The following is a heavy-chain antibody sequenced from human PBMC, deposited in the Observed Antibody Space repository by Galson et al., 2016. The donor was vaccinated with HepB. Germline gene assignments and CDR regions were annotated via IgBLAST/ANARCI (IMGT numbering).Heavy chain of an antibody. CDR1: GFTFSKYT. V-gene: IGHV3-30*04. CDR2: IPYDGRNI. Sequence: SLRLSCAASGFTFSKYTMHWVRQAPGKGLEWVALIPYDGRNIYYADSVKGQFFISRDNSKNTLYLQMNSLRAEDTAVYYCARVAKRANRLWFGELKGFDYWGQGTLVTVSS. CDR3: ARVAKRANRLWFGELKGFDY. D-gene: IGHD3-10*01. J-gene: IGHJ4*02.